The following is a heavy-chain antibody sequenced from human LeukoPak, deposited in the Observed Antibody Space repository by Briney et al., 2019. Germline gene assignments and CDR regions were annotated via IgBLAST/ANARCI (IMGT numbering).Heavy chain of an antibody. CDR3: ARSLVYSYGHPYYFDY. V-gene: IGHV3-30*02. CDR1: GFTFSSYG. CDR2: IRYDGSNK. Sequence: PGGSLRLSCAASGFTFSSYGMHWVRQAPGKGLEWVAFIRYDGSNKYYADSVKGRFTISRDNAKNSLYLQMNSLRAEDTAVYYCARSLVYSYGHPYYFDYWGQGTLVAVSS. D-gene: IGHD5-18*01. J-gene: IGHJ4*02.